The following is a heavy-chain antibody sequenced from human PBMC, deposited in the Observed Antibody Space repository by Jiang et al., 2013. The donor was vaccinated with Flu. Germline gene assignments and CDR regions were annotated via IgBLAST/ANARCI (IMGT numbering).Heavy chain of an antibody. Sequence: SLTCTVSGGSISTYYWSWIRQPPGKGLEWIGYIYYSGSTNYNPSLKSRVTISVDTSMNQFSLKLSSVTAADTAVYYCARPLRPFYYYGMDVWGQGTTVTVPS. CDR1: GGSISTYY. V-gene: IGHV4-59*08. CDR3: ARPLRPFYYYGMDV. J-gene: IGHJ6*02. CDR2: IYYSGST.